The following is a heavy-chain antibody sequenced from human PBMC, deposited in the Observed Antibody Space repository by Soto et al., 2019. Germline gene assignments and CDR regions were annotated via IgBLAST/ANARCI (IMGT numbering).Heavy chain of an antibody. V-gene: IGHV1-46*01. CDR3: AKECESSSSGGICGY. J-gene: IGHJ4*02. CDR2: INPSGGST. CDR1: GYTFTSYY. Sequence: GASVKVSCKASGYTFTSYYMHWVRQAPGQGLEWMGIINPSGGSTNYAQKFQGRVTMTRDTSTSTVYMELSSLRSEDTAVYYCAKECESSSSGGICGYWGQANLVPVSS. D-gene: IGHD6-6*01.